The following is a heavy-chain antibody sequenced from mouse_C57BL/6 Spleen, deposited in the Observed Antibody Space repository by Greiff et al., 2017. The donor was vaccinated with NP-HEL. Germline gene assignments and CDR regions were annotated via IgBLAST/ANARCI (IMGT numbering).Heavy chain of an antibody. V-gene: IGHV5-9-1*02. CDR3: TREGYDYDFDY. CDR2: ISSGGDYL. J-gene: IGHJ2*01. Sequence: EVKLVESGEGLVKPGGSLKLSCAASGFTFSSYAMSWVRQTPEKRLEWVAYISSGGDYLYYADTVKGRFTISRDNARNTLYLQMSSLQSEDRAMYYCTREGYDYDFDYWGQGTTLTVSS. CDR1: GFTFSSYA. D-gene: IGHD2-4*01.